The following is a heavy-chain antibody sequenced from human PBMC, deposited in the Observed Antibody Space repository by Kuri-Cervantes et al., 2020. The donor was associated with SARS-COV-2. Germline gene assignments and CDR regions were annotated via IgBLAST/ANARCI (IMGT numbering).Heavy chain of an antibody. Sequence: ASVKVSCKASGYTFTSFYLHWLRQAPGQGLEWMAVISPIVGDTTYAQRFRDRVSVTKDTSTSTVYMELRSLISDDTAVCYCARSSSGSYSDFEFWGQGTLVTVSS. CDR1: GYTFTSFY. J-gene: IGHJ4*02. D-gene: IGHD1-26*01. CDR3: ARSSSGSYSDFEF. V-gene: IGHV1-46*01. CDR2: ISPIVGDT.